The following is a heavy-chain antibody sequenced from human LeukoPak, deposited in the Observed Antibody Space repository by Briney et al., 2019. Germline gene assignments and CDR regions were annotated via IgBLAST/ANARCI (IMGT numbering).Heavy chain of an antibody. J-gene: IGHJ3*02. Sequence: SEALSLTCTVSGGSISSYYWGWIRQPPGKGREWIGYIYYSGSTNYNPSLKSRVTISVDTSKNQFSLKLSSVTAADTAVYYCARSGGSHDAFDIWGQGTMVTVSS. V-gene: IGHV4-59*01. D-gene: IGHD4-23*01. CDR1: GGSISSYY. CDR2: IYYSGST. CDR3: ARSGGSHDAFDI.